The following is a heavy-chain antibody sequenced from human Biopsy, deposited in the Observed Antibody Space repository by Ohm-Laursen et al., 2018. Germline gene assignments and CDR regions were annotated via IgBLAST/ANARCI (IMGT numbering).Heavy chain of an antibody. D-gene: IGHD2/OR15-2a*01. CDR2: IYYSGRT. CDR1: GGSISSDY. CDR3: ARATNSTGWPYYYFYGMDV. J-gene: IGHJ6*02. V-gene: IGHV4-59*01. Sequence: SETLSLTCTVSGGSISSDYWSWIRQTPGKGLEWIGYIYYSGRTNYNSSLKSRVTISVDTSKNQFSLRLNSVTAADTAVYYCARATNSTGWPYYYFYGMDVWGQGTTVAVSS.